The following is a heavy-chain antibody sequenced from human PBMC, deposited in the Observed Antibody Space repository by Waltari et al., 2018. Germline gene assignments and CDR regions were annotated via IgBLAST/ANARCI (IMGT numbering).Heavy chain of an antibody. V-gene: IGHV3-23*01. Sequence: EVQLLESGGGLVQSGGSLRLSCAASGFTFNNYAMSWVRQAPGEGLEWVSTIRGSGGGTYSADSVKGRFTISRDNSKNTLYLQMNSLRPEDTAVYYCAKGYFYDTSTTFDYWGQGTLVTVSS. CDR2: IRGSGGGT. CDR1: GFTFNNYA. J-gene: IGHJ4*02. D-gene: IGHD3-22*01. CDR3: AKGYFYDTSTTFDY.